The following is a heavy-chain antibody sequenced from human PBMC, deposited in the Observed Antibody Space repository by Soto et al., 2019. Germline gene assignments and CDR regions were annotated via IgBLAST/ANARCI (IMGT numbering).Heavy chain of an antibody. V-gene: IGHV3-30*18. CDR1: GFTFSSYG. CDR3: AKRGRGYDFWSGYYLDY. J-gene: IGHJ4*02. Sequence: GGSLRLSCAASGFTFSSYGMHWVRQAPGKGLEWVAVISYDGSNKYYADSVKGRFTISRDNSKNTLYLQMNSLRAEDTAVYYCAKRGRGYDFWSGYYLDYWGQGTLVTVSS. CDR2: ISYDGSNK. D-gene: IGHD3-3*01.